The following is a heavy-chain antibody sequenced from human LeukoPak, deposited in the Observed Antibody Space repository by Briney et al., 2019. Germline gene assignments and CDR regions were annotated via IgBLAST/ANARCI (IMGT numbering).Heavy chain of an antibody. J-gene: IGHJ5*02. CDR3: ASSEYCSSTSCSESWFDP. Sequence: SETLSLTCTVSGGSISSSSYYWGWIRQPPGKGLEWTGSIYYSGSTYYNPSLKSRVTISVDTSKNQFSLKLSSVTAADTAVYYCASSEYCSSTSCSESWFDPWGQGTLVTVSS. D-gene: IGHD2-2*01. CDR1: GGSISSSSYY. V-gene: IGHV4-39*01. CDR2: IYYSGST.